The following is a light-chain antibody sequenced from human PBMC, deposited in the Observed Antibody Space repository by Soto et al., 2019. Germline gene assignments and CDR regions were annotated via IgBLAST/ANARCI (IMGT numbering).Light chain of an antibody. CDR3: QQRSNWPPRFT. J-gene: IGKJ3*01. Sequence: EIVLTQSPATLSLSPGERATLSCRASQSVSYYLAWYQQKPGQAPMLLIYDASNRATGIPARFSGSGSGTDFTLTISSLEPEDFAVYYCQQRSNWPPRFTYGPGTKVDIK. V-gene: IGKV3-11*01. CDR1: QSVSYY. CDR2: DAS.